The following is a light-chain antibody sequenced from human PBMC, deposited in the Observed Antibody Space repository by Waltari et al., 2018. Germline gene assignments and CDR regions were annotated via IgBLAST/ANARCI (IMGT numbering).Light chain of an antibody. J-gene: IGKJ1*01. Sequence: ELVLTQSPGTLSLSPGERAPLACRAIQSVGRFLAWYQQKPGQAPRLLIYHASNRATGIPDRFSGSGSGTDFSLTISRLEPEDFAVYYCQNHERLPATFGQGTKVEI. V-gene: IGKV3-20*01. CDR2: HAS. CDR3: QNHERLPAT. CDR1: QSVGRF.